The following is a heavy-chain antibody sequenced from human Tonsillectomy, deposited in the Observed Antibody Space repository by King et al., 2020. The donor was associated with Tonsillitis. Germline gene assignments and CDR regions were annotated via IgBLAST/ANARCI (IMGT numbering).Heavy chain of an antibody. J-gene: IGHJ4*03. CDR1: GDTFSTYG. CDR3: ARSPPAPYCSGGGCYFDY. Sequence: QLVQSGAEVKKPGSSVKVSCNTSGDTFSTYGISWVRQASGQGLEGMGLIIPLFNSANYAQQFPGRLTNTSDGSTCTAYMELSSRRSGDTAVYYCARSPPAPYCSGGGCYFDYWGQGTLVTVSS. D-gene: IGHD2-15*01. CDR2: IIPLFNSA. V-gene: IGHV1-69*01.